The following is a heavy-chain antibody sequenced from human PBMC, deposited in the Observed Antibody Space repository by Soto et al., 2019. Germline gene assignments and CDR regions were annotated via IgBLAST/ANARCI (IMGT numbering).Heavy chain of an antibody. D-gene: IGHD3-22*01. J-gene: IGHJ4*02. CDR3: ARDRQTPSPTMIVVVITTLQY. V-gene: IGHV3-30-3*01. Sequence: QLLLVESGGGVVQPGGSLRLSCAASGFTFNNYAIHWVRQAPGKGLEWVALISSDGSNIYYADSVKGRFTISRDSSKNTVFLQMNSLRAEDTAVYYCARDRQTPSPTMIVVVITTLQYWGQGTLVTVPS. CDR1: GFTFNNYA. CDR2: ISSDGSNI.